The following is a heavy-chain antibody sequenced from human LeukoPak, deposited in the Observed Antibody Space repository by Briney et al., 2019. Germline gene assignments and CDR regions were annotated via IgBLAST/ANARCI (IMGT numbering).Heavy chain of an antibody. CDR1: GFVFRNYF. CDR2: IKNDGSEK. CDR3: ATDRGWRTSGYYLYYFEY. V-gene: IGHV3-7*01. J-gene: IGHJ4*02. D-gene: IGHD3-3*01. Sequence: GGSLRLSCEASGFVFRNYFMSWVRQAPGKGLEWVASIKNDGSEKYYVDSVRGRYTISRDNTKNSLYLQMSSLRAEDTAVYYCATDRGWRTSGYYLYYFEYWGQGTLVTFSS.